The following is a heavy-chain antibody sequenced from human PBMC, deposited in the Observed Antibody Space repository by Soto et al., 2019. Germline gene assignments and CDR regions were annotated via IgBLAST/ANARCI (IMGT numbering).Heavy chain of an antibody. CDR2: IYYSGST. Sequence: SETLSLTCTVSGGSISSYYWRWIRQPPGKGLEWIGYIYYSGSTNYNPSLKSRVTISVDTSKNQFSLKLSSVTAADTAVYYCASTLFPTTSPFDPWGQGTLVTVSS. CDR3: ASTLFPTTSPFDP. D-gene: IGHD2-21*01. CDR1: GGSISSYY. V-gene: IGHV4-59*01. J-gene: IGHJ5*02.